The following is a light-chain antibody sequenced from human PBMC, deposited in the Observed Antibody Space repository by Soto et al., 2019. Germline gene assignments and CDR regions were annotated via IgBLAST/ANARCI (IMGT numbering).Light chain of an antibody. Sequence: EIVLTQSPGTLSLSPGERATLSCRASQSVSSSYLAWYQHKPGQAPRLLIYGTSNRATGVPARFSGSRSGTDFTLTISDLEPADFGLYYCQQRLNWPPGFGQGTKVDIK. CDR3: QQRLNWPPG. CDR2: GTS. V-gene: IGKV3D-20*02. CDR1: QSVSSSY. J-gene: IGKJ1*01.